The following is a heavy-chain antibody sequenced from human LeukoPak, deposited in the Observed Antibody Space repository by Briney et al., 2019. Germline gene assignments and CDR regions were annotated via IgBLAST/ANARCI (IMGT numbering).Heavy chain of an antibody. J-gene: IGHJ4*02. CDR2: VYSGGST. V-gene: IGHV3-53*01. D-gene: IGHD6-13*01. CDR1: GFTVSSNY. Sequence: GGSLRLSCAASGFTVSSNYMCWVRQAPGKGLELVSVVYSGGSTYHADSVNGRFTISRHNSKNTLYLQMNSLRAEDTAVYYCARGFRSSTSWYFFDYWGQGTLVTVSS. CDR3: ARGFRSSTSWYFFDY.